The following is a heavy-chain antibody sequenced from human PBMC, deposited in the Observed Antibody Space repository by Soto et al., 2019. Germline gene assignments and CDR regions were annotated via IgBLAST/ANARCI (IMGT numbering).Heavy chain of an antibody. J-gene: IGHJ4*02. D-gene: IGHD3-10*01. Sequence: QVQLVQSGAEVKKPGSSVKVSCKASGGTFSSYAFSWVRQAPGQGLEWMGGIIPIFGTAKYAQKFQGRVTITADESTSTAYMELSSLRSADTDVYYCARDPDGSGSYQSPFDSWGEGTLVTVSS. V-gene: IGHV1-69*12. CDR3: ARDPDGSGSYQSPFDS. CDR1: GGTFSSYA. CDR2: IIPIFGTA.